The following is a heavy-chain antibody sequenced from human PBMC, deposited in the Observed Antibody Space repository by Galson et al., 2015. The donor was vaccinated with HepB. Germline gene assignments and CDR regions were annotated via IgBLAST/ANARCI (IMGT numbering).Heavy chain of an antibody. CDR1: GFTFSNAW. CDR3: TTEEYSGWYDHSWDY. V-gene: IGHV3-15*01. Sequence: SLRLSCAASGFTFSNAWMSWVRQAPGKGLEWVGRIKSKTDGGTTDYAAPVKGRFTISRDDSKNTLYLQMNSLKTEDTAVYYCTTEEYSGWYDHSWDYWGQGTLVTVSS. J-gene: IGHJ4*02. CDR2: IKSKTDGGTT. D-gene: IGHD6-19*01.